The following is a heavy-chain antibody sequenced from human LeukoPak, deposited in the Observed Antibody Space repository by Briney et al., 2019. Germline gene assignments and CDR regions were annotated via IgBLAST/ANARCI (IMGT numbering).Heavy chain of an antibody. CDR3: AKDEYSSGYIRGFDY. CDR2: ISGSGGST. Sequence: GGSLRLSCAASGFTFSSYAMSWVRQAPGKGLEWVPGISGSGGSTYYADSVKGRFTISRDNSKNTLSLQMNSLRAEDTAVYYCAKDEYSSGYIRGFDYWGRGTLVTVSS. D-gene: IGHD5-18*01. CDR1: GFTFSSYA. V-gene: IGHV3-23*01. J-gene: IGHJ4*02.